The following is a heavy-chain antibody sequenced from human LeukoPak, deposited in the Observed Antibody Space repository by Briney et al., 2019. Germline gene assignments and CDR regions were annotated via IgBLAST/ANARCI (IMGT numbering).Heavy chain of an antibody. V-gene: IGHV3-74*01. Sequence: GGSLRLSCAVSGFILSSYWLHWVRQAPGKGLVWVARINSDGSSTNYADSVKGRFTISRDNAKNTLSLQMNRLRAEDTAVYYCARAQYYDSTTAAGMDVWGQGTTVTVSS. CDR3: ARAQYYDSTTAAGMDV. CDR2: INSDGSST. CDR1: GFILSSYW. D-gene: IGHD3-22*01. J-gene: IGHJ6*02.